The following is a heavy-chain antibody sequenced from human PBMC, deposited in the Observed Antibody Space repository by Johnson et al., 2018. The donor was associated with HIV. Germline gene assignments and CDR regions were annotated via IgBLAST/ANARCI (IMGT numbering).Heavy chain of an antibody. J-gene: IGHJ3*02. D-gene: IGHD1-14*01. V-gene: IGHV3-NL1*01. CDR3: ARSRQVGTPDAFDI. Sequence: QVQLVESGGGVVQPGGSLRLSCAASGFTFSSYGMHWVRQAPGKGLEWVSVIYSGDSTYYADSVKGRFIISRDNSKHTLYLQMNSLRADDTAVYYCARSRQVGTPDAFDIWGQGTMVTVSS. CDR2: IYSGDST. CDR1: GFTFSSYG.